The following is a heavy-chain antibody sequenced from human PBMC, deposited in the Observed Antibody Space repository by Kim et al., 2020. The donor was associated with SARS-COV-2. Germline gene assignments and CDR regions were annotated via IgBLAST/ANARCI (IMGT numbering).Heavy chain of an antibody. CDR2: INHSGST. CDR3: ARGRGYDILTGYYQRAWAFDY. Sequence: SETLSLTCAVYGGSFSGYYWSWIRQPPGKGLEWIGEINHSGSTNYNPSLKSRVTISVETSKNQLSLKLNSVTAADTAVVYCARGRGYDILTGYYQRAWAFDYWGQGTLVTVSS. J-gene: IGHJ4*02. V-gene: IGHV4-34*01. D-gene: IGHD3-9*01. CDR1: GGSFSGYY.